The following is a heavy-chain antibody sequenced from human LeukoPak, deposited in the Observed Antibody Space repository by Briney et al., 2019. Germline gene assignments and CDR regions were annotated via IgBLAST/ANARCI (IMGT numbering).Heavy chain of an antibody. CDR1: GYTFTGYY. Sequence: GASVKVSCKTSGYTFTGYYMHWVRQAPGQGLEWVGWINPNSGGTNYAQKFQGRVTMTRDTSISTAYMELSRLRSDDTAVYYCARWTFSPYCSSTSCREGDRWFDPWGQGTLVTVSS. D-gene: IGHD2-2*01. CDR2: INPNSGGT. V-gene: IGHV1-2*02. CDR3: ARWTFSPYCSSTSCREGDRWFDP. J-gene: IGHJ5*02.